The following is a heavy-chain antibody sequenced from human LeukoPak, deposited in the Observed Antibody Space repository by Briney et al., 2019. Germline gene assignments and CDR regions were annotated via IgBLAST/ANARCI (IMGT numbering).Heavy chain of an antibody. Sequence: GEALMIPCCGAGDSFSADWITWGRQMPGEGLEWRVRIDSSDSHINYSASFQGHVTISVDKSISTAYLQWSSLKAADTAMYYCAGVYAGDFDDWGQGSLVTVS. CDR2: IDSSDSHI. V-gene: IGHV5-10-1*01. CDR1: GDSFSADW. CDR3: AGVYAGDFDD. J-gene: IGHJ4*02. D-gene: IGHD2-21*02.